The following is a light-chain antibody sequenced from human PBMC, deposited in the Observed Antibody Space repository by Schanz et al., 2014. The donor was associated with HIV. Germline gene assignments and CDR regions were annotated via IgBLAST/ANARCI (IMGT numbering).Light chain of an antibody. CDR1: RRDIGAYNY. CDR3: AAWDDRLNGPV. CDR2: GVS. V-gene: IGLV2-14*03. Sequence: QSVLTQPASVSVSPGQSITISCTGTRRDIGAYNYVSWYQQYPGKAPQLIIFGVSNRPSGVPDRFSGSKSGTSASLAIHGLQSDDEAHYYCAAWDDRLNGPVFGGGTKLTVL. J-gene: IGLJ3*02.